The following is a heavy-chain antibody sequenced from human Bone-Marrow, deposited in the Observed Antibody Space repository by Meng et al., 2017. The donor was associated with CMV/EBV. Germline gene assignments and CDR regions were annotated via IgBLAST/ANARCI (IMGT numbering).Heavy chain of an antibody. Sequence: SGFTFSSYTMNWVRQAPGKGLEWVSSISSSSSFKYYADSVKGRFAISRDNAKNSLYLQMNSLRAEDTAVYYCARDPTGYSYGYSDYWGQGTLVTVSS. CDR3: ARDPTGYSYGYSDY. D-gene: IGHD5-18*01. CDR2: ISSSSSFK. CDR1: GFTFSSYT. J-gene: IGHJ4*02. V-gene: IGHV3-21*01.